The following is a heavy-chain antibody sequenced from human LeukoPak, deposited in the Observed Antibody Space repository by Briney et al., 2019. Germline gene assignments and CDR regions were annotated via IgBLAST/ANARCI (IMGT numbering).Heavy chain of an antibody. CDR2: ISAYNGNT. D-gene: IGHD2/OR15-2a*01. CDR3: ATDGVIGAFDI. V-gene: IGHV1-18*01. CDR1: GYTFSSYG. Sequence: ASVKVSCKASGYTFSSYGISWVRQAPRQGLEWMGWISAYNGNTNYAQKFQGRVTMTEDTSTDTAYMELSSLRSEDTAVYYCATDGVIGAFDIWGQGTMVTVSS. J-gene: IGHJ3*02.